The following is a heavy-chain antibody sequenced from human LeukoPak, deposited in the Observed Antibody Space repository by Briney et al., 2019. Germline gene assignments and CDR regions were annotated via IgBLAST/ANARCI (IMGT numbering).Heavy chain of an antibody. J-gene: IGHJ6*02. Sequence: GGSLRLSCAASGFTFSNAWMSWVRQAPGKGLEWVGRIKSKTDGGTTDYAAPVKGRFTISRDDSKNTMYLQMDSLKTEDTAVYYCTTDRSYDSSGYYYYYYYGMDVWGQGTTVTVSS. CDR2: IKSKTDGGTT. CDR3: TTDRSYDSSGYYYYYYYGMDV. V-gene: IGHV3-15*01. CDR1: GFTFSNAW. D-gene: IGHD3-22*01.